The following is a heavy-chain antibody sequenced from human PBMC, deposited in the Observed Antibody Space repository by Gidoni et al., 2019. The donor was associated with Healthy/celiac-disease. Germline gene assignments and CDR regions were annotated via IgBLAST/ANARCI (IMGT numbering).Heavy chain of an antibody. CDR1: GFTSSSYG. D-gene: IGHD6-13*01. J-gene: IGHJ6*02. CDR2: IWYDVSNK. CDR3: ARDLAAGAYYYYGMDV. Sequence: QVQLVESGGGVVQPGRSLRLSWSASGFTSSSYGMHWVRQAPGQGLEWVAVIWYDVSNKYYADSVKGRFTISRDNSKNTLYLQMNSLRAEDTAVYYCARDLAAGAYYYYGMDVWGQGTTVTVSS. V-gene: IGHV3-33*01.